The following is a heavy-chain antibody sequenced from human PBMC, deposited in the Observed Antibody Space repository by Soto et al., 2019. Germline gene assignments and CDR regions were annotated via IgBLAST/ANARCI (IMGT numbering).Heavy chain of an antibody. CDR3: ARGRPYSGSYYPYYFDY. CDR1: GGSFSGYY. D-gene: IGHD1-26*01. Sequence: PSETLSLTCAVYGGSFSGYYWSWIRQPPGKGLEWIGEINHSGSTNYNPSLKSRVTISVDTSKNQFSLKLSSVTAADTAVYYCARGRPYSGSYYPYYFDYWGQGTLVTVSS. J-gene: IGHJ4*02. CDR2: INHSGST. V-gene: IGHV4-34*01.